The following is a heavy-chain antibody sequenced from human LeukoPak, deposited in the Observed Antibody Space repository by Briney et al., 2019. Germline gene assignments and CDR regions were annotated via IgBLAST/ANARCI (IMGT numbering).Heavy chain of an antibody. Sequence: GGSLRLSCAASGFTLSSYGVHWVRQAPGKGLEWVAFIRYDGSNKYYADSVKGRFTISRDNSKNTLYLQMYSLRAEDTAVYYCATRNYYDSSGQRDYWGQGTLVTVSS. V-gene: IGHV3-30*02. CDR1: GFTLSSYG. J-gene: IGHJ4*02. CDR3: ATRNYYDSSGQRDY. CDR2: IRYDGSNK. D-gene: IGHD3-22*01.